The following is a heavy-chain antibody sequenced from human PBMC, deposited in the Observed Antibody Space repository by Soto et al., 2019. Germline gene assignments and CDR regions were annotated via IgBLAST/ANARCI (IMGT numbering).Heavy chain of an antibody. Sequence: SETLSLTCTVSGGSISSGGYYWSWIRQHPGKGLEWIGYIYYSGSTYYNPSLKSRVTISVDTSKNQFSLRLSSVTAADTAVYYCARVDLGITMTLGAFDIWGQGTMVTVSS. J-gene: IGHJ3*02. CDR3: ARVDLGITMTLGAFDI. CDR2: IYYSGST. V-gene: IGHV4-31*03. D-gene: IGHD3-22*01. CDR1: GGSISSGGYY.